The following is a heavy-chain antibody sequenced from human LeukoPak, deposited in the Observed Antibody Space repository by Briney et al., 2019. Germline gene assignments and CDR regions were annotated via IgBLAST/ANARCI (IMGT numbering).Heavy chain of an antibody. Sequence: GESLKISCKGSGDTFSTYWIGWVRQLPGKGLEWMGIIYPGDSETRYSPSFQGQVTMSVDKSSSTAYLQWASLKASGTATYFCARLSARLLDHWGQGTRVTVSS. D-gene: IGHD3-3*01. CDR2: IYPGDSET. CDR3: ARLSARLLDH. V-gene: IGHV5-51*01. J-gene: IGHJ4*02. CDR1: GDTFSTYW.